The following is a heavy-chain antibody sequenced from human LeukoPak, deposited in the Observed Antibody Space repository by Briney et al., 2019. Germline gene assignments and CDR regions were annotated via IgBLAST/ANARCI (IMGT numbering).Heavy chain of an antibody. Sequence: SVKVSCKASGYTFTSYGISWVRQAPGQGLEWMGWISAYNGNTNYAQKLQGRVTMTTDTSTSTAYMELRSLRSDDTAVYYCARVPSPTVVTPTDYWGQGTLVTVSS. V-gene: IGHV1-18*01. CDR2: ISAYNGNT. CDR3: ARVPSPTVVTPTDY. J-gene: IGHJ4*02. CDR1: GYTFTSYG. D-gene: IGHD4-23*01.